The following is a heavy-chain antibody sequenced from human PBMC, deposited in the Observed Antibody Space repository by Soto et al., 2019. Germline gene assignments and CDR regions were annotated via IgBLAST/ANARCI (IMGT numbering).Heavy chain of an antibody. V-gene: IGHV1-69*13. Sequence: GASVKVSCKASGGTFSSYAISWVRQAPGQGLEWMGGIIPIFGTANYAQKFQGRVTITADESTSTAYMELSSLRSEDTAVYYCARGYYGSGSYYENAFDIWGQGTMVTVSS. CDR3: ARGYYGSGSYYENAFDI. CDR2: IIPIFGTA. J-gene: IGHJ3*02. CDR1: GGTFSSYA. D-gene: IGHD3-10*01.